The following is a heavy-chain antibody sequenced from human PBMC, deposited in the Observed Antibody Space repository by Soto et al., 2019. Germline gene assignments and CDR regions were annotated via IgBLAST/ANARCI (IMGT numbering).Heavy chain of an antibody. CDR2: IYYSGST. D-gene: IGHD5-12*01. V-gene: IGHV4-31*03. J-gene: IGHJ6*03. Sequence: QVQLQESGPGLVKPSQTLSLTCTVSGGSISSGGYYWSWIRQHPGKGLEWIGYIYYSGSTYYNPSLKSRVTMSVDTSENQFSLRLSSVTAADTAVYYCARKDSGYGDYMDVWGKGTTVIVSS. CDR1: GGSISSGGYY. CDR3: ARKDSGYGDYMDV.